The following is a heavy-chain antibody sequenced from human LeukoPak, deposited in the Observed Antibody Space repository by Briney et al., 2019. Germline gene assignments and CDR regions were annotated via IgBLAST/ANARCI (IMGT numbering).Heavy chain of an antibody. J-gene: IGHJ4*02. V-gene: IGHV4-61*01. CDR3: ATKGPRRGYFDY. CDR1: GGSVSSDSYY. Sequence: SETLSLTCTVSGGSVSSDSYYWSWIRQPPGKGLEWIGYIYYAGSTNYNPSLKSRVTISVDMSKNRFSLKLTSVTAADTAVYYCATKGPRRGYFDYWGQGTLVAASS. CDR2: IYYAGST.